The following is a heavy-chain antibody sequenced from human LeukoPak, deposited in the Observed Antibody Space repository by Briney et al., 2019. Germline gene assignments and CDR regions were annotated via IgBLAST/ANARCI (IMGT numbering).Heavy chain of an antibody. CDR1: GFTFSSYA. CDR3: ARGPRRIIVVVPAAKPLDY. CDR2: ISYDGSNK. J-gene: IGHJ4*02. V-gene: IGHV3-30*04. Sequence: GRSLRLSCAASGFTFSSYAMHWVRQAPGKGLEWVAVISYDGSNKYYADSVKGRFTISRDNSKNTLYLQMNSLRAGDTAVYYCARGPRRIIVVVPAAKPLDYWGQGTLVTVSS. D-gene: IGHD2-2*01.